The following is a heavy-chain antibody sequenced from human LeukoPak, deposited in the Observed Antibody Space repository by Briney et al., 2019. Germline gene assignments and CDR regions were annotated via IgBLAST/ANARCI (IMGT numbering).Heavy chain of an antibody. CDR3: ARGVRGYGGNL. D-gene: IGHD4-23*01. Sequence: PSETLSLTCAVYGGSFTGYYWNWIRQPPGKGLEWIGEINHSGSTNYNPSLKSRVTISVDTSKNQFSLKLSSVTAADTAVYCCARGVRGYGGNLWGQGTLVTVSS. CDR1: GGSFTGYY. J-gene: IGHJ5*02. V-gene: IGHV4-34*01. CDR2: INHSGST.